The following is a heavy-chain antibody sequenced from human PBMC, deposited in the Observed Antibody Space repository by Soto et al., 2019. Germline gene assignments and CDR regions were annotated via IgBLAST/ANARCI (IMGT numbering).Heavy chain of an antibody. V-gene: IGHV4-39*01. CDR2: IYYSGST. D-gene: IGHD3-9*01. CDR1: DGSVSSSSYY. CDR3: ARKYDSFSGEFEY. Sequence: QVQLQESGPGLVKPSETLSLTCTVSDGSVSSSSYYWGWIRQPPGGGREWIGTIYYSGSTYSNPVLKSRVAISVDTSKNQFSLKVNSVTAADTAVYYCARKYDSFSGEFEYWGQGTLVIVSS. J-gene: IGHJ4*02.